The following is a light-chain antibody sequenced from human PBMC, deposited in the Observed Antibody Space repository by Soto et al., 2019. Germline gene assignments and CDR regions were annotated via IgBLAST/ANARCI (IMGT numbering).Light chain of an antibody. J-gene: IGKJ1*01. V-gene: IGKV1-39*01. CDR2: SAS. CDR1: QHVDRY. CDR3: QQSSNIPWT. Sequence: DIQMSQSPSSPSSSVGASFTTTCRTSQHVDRYLSWYQQIPGRAPKLLIYSASSLVSGVPPRFRGSASGTEFTLSISSLQREDFATYFCQQSSNIPWTFGQGTKV.